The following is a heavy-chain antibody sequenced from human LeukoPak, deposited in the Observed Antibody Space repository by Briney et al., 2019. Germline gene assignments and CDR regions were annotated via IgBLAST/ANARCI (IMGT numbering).Heavy chain of an antibody. CDR2: INYIRTT. CDR3: ARSYSSSDHYYYYGMDV. CDR1: GGSISSYY. V-gene: IGHV4-59*08. D-gene: IGHD6-13*01. J-gene: IGHJ6*02. Sequence: SETLSLTCTVSGGSISSYYWNWIRQPPGKRLEWIGYINYIRTTDYNPSLKSRVTISLDTSKNRFSLKLSSVTAADTAMYYCARSYSSSDHYYYYGMDVWGQGTTVTVSS.